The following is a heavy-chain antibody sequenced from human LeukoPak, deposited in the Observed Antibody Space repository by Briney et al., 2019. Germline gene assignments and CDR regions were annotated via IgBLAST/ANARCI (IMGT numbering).Heavy chain of an antibody. V-gene: IGHV3-48*04. J-gene: IGHJ4*02. CDR3: ARGIAAAFDY. D-gene: IGHD6-13*01. CDR1: GFTFSSYS. Sequence: PGGSLRLSCAASGFTFSSYSMNWVRQAPGKGLEWVSYISSSSTIYYADSVKGRFTISRDNAKNSLYLQMNSLRAEDTAVYYCARGIAAAFDYWGQGTLVTVSS. CDR2: ISSSSTI.